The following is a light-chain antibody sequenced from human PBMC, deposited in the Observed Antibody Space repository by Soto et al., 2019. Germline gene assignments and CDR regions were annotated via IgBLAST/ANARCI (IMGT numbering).Light chain of an antibody. J-gene: IGLJ3*02. V-gene: IGLV2-11*01. CDR1: SSDVGGYSY. CDR3: SSSAGIYHYLV. Sequence: QSALTQPRSVSGSPGQSVTISCTGTSSDVGGYSYVSWYQQHPGKAPKVMIYDVSKRPSGVPDRFSGSKSGYTASLTVSGLQTEDEAFYYCSSSAGIYHYLVFGGGTKLTVL. CDR2: DVS.